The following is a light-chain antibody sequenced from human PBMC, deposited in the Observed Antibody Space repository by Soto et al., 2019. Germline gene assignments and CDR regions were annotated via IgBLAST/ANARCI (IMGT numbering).Light chain of an antibody. CDR3: QQYGGSPLT. CDR1: QSVRSNY. V-gene: IGKV3-20*01. J-gene: IGKJ4*01. Sequence: EIVLTQSPGTLSLSPGGRAPVCGSASQSVRSNYLAWFQQKPGQAPRLLIYDASSRHTGNPDRFSGSGSVTDFTLTIARLDPEHSPVYYCQQYGGSPLTFGGGTKVDI. CDR2: DAS.